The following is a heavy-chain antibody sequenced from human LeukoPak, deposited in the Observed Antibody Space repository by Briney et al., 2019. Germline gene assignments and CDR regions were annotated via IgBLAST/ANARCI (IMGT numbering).Heavy chain of an antibody. CDR2: INPNSGGT. CDR1: GYTFTGYY. Sequence: ASVKGSCKASGYTFTGYYMHWVRQAPGQGLEWMGWINPNSGGTNYAQKVQGRVTMTRDTSISTAYMELSRLRSDDTAVYYCARGDFWSGYSYFDYWGQGTLVTVSS. D-gene: IGHD3-3*01. V-gene: IGHV1-2*02. J-gene: IGHJ4*02. CDR3: ARGDFWSGYSYFDY.